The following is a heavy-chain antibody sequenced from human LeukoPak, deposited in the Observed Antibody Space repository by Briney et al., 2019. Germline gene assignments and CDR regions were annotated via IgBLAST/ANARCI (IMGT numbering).Heavy chain of an antibody. CDR3: ASSGYRDY. J-gene: IGHJ4*02. CDR1: GGSISSSSYY. D-gene: IGHD3-22*01. Sequence: SETLSLTCTVSGGSISSSSYYWGWIRQPPGKGLEWIGSIYYSGSTYYNPSLKSRVTISVDTSKNQFSLKLSSVTAADTAVYYCASSGYRDYWGQGTLVTVSS. CDR2: IYYSGST. V-gene: IGHV4-39*07.